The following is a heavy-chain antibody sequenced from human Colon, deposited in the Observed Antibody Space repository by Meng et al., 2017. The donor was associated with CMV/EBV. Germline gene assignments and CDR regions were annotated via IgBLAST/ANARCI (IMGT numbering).Heavy chain of an antibody. J-gene: IGHJ4*02. CDR1: GYSFSGYY. Sequence: ASVKVSCKASGYSFSGYYIHWVRQAPGPGLEWMGSINPKSGGIKYAQKFHGRVTMTRDTSINTAYMDLTRLTSDDTAVYFCARGPSSSIQGFPFWGQGTLVTVSS. V-gene: IGHV1-2*02. CDR2: INPKSGGI. D-gene: IGHD2-15*01. CDR3: ARGPSSSIQGFPF.